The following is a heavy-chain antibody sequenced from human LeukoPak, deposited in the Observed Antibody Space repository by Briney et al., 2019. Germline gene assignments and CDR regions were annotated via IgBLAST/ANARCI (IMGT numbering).Heavy chain of an antibody. CDR1: GGTFSDYA. J-gene: IGHJ6*03. CDR2: SIPILDTA. Sequence: SVKVSCKASGGTFSDYALNWMRQAPGQGLEWMGVSIPILDTANSTQKFQGRLTITADISTNTVYMELSSLRFDDTAVYFCAGIPVFGVVLHQEPVWGKGTTVTVSS. D-gene: IGHD3-3*01. CDR3: AGIPVFGVVLHQEPV. V-gene: IGHV1-69*10.